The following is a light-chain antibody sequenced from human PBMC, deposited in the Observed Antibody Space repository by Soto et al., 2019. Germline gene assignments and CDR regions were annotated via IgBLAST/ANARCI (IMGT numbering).Light chain of an antibody. CDR1: QSVISNS. J-gene: IGKJ5*01. V-gene: IGKV3-20*01. Sequence: ENVLTQSPGTLSLSPGERATLSCRASQSVISNSLAWFQQKPGQDPRLLIYDASRRATGITDRFIGSGSGTDFTRTISRLEPEDFAVYYCQQYGKTPQITFGRGTRLEIK. CDR2: DAS. CDR3: QQYGKTPQIT.